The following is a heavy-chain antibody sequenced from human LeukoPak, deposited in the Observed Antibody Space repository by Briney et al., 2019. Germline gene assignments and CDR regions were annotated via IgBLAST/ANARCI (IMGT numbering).Heavy chain of an antibody. Sequence: GGSLRLSCAASGFTFSSYGMHWVRQAPGKGLEWVAFIRYDGSNKYYADSVKGRFTISRDNSKNTLYLQMNSLRAEDTAVHYCAKDPRGSSSRHYFDYWGQGTLVTVSS. D-gene: IGHD6-6*01. CDR1: GFTFSSYG. CDR3: AKDPRGSSSRHYFDY. CDR2: IRYDGSNK. J-gene: IGHJ4*02. V-gene: IGHV3-30*02.